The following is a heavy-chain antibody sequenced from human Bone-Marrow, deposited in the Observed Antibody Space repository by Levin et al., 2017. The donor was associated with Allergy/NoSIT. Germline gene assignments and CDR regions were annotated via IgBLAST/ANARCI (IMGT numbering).Heavy chain of an antibody. Sequence: PSETLSLTCTVSGASISNYSSFWGWIRQSPGKGLEWIGNLYHTGSTYYAPSLQSRVPLSVDTSKNQFSLKLTSVTAAETAVYYCARRGFAFDMWGQGTLVTVSS. J-gene: IGHJ3*02. CDR3: ARRGFAFDM. V-gene: IGHV4-39*01. CDR1: GASISNYSSF. CDR2: LYHTGST.